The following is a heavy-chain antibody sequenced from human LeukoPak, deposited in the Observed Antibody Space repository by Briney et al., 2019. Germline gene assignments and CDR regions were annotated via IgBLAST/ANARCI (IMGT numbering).Heavy chain of an antibody. CDR3: AKEVELHPFDY. D-gene: IGHD1-7*01. V-gene: IGHV3-30*02. CDR1: GFTFSSYG. CDR2: IRYDGNNK. J-gene: IGHJ4*02. Sequence: GGSLRLSCAASGFTFSSYGMHWVRQAPGKGLEWVAFIRYDGNNKYYADSVKGRFTISRDNSKNTICLQMNSLRAEDTAVYFCAKEVELHPFDYWGQGTLVTVSS.